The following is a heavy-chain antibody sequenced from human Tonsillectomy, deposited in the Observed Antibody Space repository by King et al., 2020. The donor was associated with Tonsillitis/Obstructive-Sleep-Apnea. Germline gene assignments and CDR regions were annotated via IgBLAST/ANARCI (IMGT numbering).Heavy chain of an antibody. D-gene: IGHD3-10*01. CDR3: AKPFNYYGSGSYDY. CDR2: ISYVGSNK. CDR1: GFTFSSYG. Sequence: QLVQSGGGVVQPGRALRLSCAASGFTFSSYGMHWVRQAPGKGLEWVAVISYVGSNKYYADSVKGRFTISRDNSKNTLYLQKNSLRAEDTAVYYCAKPFNYYGSGSYDYCGQGTLVTVSS. J-gene: IGHJ4*02. V-gene: IGHV3-30*18.